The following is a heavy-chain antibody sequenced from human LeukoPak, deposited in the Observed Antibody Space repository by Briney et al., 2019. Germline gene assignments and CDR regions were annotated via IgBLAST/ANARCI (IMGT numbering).Heavy chain of an antibody. CDR1: GFTFSSYG. D-gene: IGHD1-14*01. J-gene: IGHJ4*02. V-gene: IGHV3-30*03. CDR3: ARYRRRVDSIADLGY. Sequence: GGSLRLSCAASGFTFSSYGMHWVRQAPGKGLEWVAVISYDGSNKYYADSVKGRFTISRDNSKNTLYLQMNSLRAEDTAVYYCARYRRRVDSIADLGYWGQGTLVTVSS. CDR2: ISYDGSNK.